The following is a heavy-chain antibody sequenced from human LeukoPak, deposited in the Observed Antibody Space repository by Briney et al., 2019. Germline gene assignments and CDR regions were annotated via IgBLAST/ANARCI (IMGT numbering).Heavy chain of an antibody. D-gene: IGHD4-17*01. CDR3: ARVLGGDYFGGPNWFDP. CDR2: IYHSGST. CDR1: GYSISSGYY. Sequence: PSETLSLTCTVSGYSISSGYYWGWIRQPPGKGLEWIGSIYHSGSTYYNPSLKSRVTISVDTSKNQFSLKLSSVTAADTAVYYCARVLGGDYFGGPNWFDPWGQGTLVTVSS. V-gene: IGHV4-38-2*02. J-gene: IGHJ5*02.